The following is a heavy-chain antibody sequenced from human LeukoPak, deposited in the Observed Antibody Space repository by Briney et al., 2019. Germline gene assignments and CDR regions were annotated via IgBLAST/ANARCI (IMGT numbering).Heavy chain of an antibody. Sequence: GGSLRLSCAASGFTFSSYWMHWVRQAPGKGLVWFSRIKSDGSSTSNADSVKGRFTISRDNAKNTLYLQMNSLRAEDTAVYYCARDLNYGDYIGRYYYGMDVWGQGTTVTVSS. CDR3: ARDLNYGDYIGRYYYGMDV. CDR2: IKSDGSST. CDR1: GFTFSSYW. V-gene: IGHV3-74*01. J-gene: IGHJ6*02. D-gene: IGHD4-17*01.